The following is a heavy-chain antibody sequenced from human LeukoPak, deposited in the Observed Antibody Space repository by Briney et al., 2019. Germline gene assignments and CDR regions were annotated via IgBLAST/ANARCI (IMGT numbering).Heavy chain of an antibody. D-gene: IGHD6-6*01. CDR3: ARFRSSFPAHNMDV. CDR2: MNPNSGNT. Sequence: ASVKVSCKASGYTFTSYDINWVRQATGQGLEWMGWMNPNSGNTGYAQKLQGRVTMTRNTSISTAYMELSSLRSEDTAVYYCARFRSSFPAHNMDVWGQGTTVTVSS. CDR1: GYTFTSYD. J-gene: IGHJ6*02. V-gene: IGHV1-8*01.